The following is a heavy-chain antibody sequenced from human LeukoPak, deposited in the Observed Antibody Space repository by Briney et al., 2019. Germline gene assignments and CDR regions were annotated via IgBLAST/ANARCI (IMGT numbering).Heavy chain of an antibody. CDR2: INHSGST. CDR1: GGSFSGYH. J-gene: IGHJ3*02. V-gene: IGHV4-34*01. Sequence: SETLSLTCAGYGGSFSGYHCSWIRQPPCKGPEGIGEINHSGSTNYNPSLKRRVTISVDTSKTQFSLKLSSVTSADTALYQSAGGIRYFDWLLYMGPDAFDIWGQGTMVTVSS. D-gene: IGHD3-9*01. CDR3: AGGIRYFDWLLYMGPDAFDI.